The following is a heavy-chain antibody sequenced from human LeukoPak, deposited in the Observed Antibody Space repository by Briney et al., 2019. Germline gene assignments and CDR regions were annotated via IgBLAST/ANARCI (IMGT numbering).Heavy chain of an antibody. CDR1: GGSFSGYY. D-gene: IGHD5-18*01. CDR2: IYYSGSA. Sequence: SETLSLTCAVYGGSFSGYYWSWIRQPPGKGLEWIGFIYYSGSAYYNPSLKSRLTISVDTSKNQFSLRLSSVTAADTAVYYCARDGGYSYGPFDYWGPGTLVTVSS. V-gene: IGHV4-30-4*01. CDR3: ARDGGYSYGPFDY. J-gene: IGHJ4*02.